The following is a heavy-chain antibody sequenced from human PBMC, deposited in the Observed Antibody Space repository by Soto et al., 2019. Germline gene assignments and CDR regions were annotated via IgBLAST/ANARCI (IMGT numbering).Heavy chain of an antibody. CDR3: ANRQQLVPRSYYFDY. CDR1: GGSFSGYY. J-gene: IGHJ4*02. Sequence: PSETLSLTCAVYGGSFSGYYWSWIRQPPGKGLEWIGEINHSGSTNYNPSLKSRVTISVDTSKNQFSLKLSSVTAADTAVYYCANRQQLVPRSYYFDYWGQGTLVTVSS. CDR2: INHSGST. D-gene: IGHD6-13*01. V-gene: IGHV4-34*01.